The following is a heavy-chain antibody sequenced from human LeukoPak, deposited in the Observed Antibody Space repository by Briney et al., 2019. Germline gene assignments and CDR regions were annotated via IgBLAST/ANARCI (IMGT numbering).Heavy chain of an antibody. Sequence: SVKVSCKASGGTFSSYAISWVRQAPGQGLEWMGRIIPILGIANYAQKFQGRVTITADKSTGTAYMELSSLRAEDTALYYCAKAYYYDSSGLIYFDYWGQGTLVTVSS. CDR1: GGTFSSYA. CDR3: AKAYYYDSSGLIYFDY. J-gene: IGHJ4*02. V-gene: IGHV1-69*04. CDR2: IIPILGIA. D-gene: IGHD3-22*01.